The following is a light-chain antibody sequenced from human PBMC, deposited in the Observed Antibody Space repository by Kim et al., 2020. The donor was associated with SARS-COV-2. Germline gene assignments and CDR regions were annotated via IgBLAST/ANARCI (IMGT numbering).Light chain of an antibody. CDR1: QSISSW. CDR2: KAS. V-gene: IGKV1-5*03. CDR3: QQYNSYPYT. Sequence: SASVGGRVTITGRASQSISSWLAWYQQKPGKAPKLLIYKASSLESGVPSRFSGSGSGTEFTLTISSLQPDDFATYYCQQYNSYPYTFGQGTKLEI. J-gene: IGKJ2*01.